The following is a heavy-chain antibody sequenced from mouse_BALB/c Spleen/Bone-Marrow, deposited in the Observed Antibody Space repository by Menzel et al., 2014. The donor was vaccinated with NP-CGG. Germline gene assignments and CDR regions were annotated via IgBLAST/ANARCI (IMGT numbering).Heavy chain of an antibody. CDR3: VRDGDYRYACFTY. J-gene: IGHJ3*01. D-gene: IGHD2-14*01. V-gene: IGHV5-4*02. CDR1: GFTFSDYY. CDR2: ISDGGTYT. Sequence: EVHLVESGGGLVKPGGSLKLSCAASGFTFSDYYIYWVRQTPEKRLEWVATISDGGTYTYYPDTVKGRFTISRDNAKNNLYLQMNGLKSEDTATYYCVRDGDYRYACFTYWGQGTLVTVSA.